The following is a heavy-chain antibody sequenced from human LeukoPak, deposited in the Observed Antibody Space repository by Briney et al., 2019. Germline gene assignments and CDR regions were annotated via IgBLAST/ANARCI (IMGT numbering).Heavy chain of an antibody. J-gene: IGHJ4*02. V-gene: IGHV3-74*01. CDR3: VRRVGSGYYYFDY. Sequence: GGSLRLSCAASGFTFSSYWMHWVRQAPGRGLVWVSFINGDGSTTTYADSVKSRFTISRDNAKNTLYLQMNNLRAEDTAVYYCVRRVGSGYYYFDYWGQGTLVTVSS. D-gene: IGHD3-22*01. CDR1: GFTFSSYW. CDR2: INGDGSTT.